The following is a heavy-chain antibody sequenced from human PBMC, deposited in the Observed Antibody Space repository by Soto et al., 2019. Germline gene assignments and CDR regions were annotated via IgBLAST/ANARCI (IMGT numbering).Heavy chain of an antibody. V-gene: IGHV1-18*01. CDR2: ISAYNGNT. D-gene: IGHD2-15*01. CDR1: GYTFTSYG. CDR3: ARDLSGYCSGGSCYGGDY. Sequence: ASVKVSCKASGYTFTSYGISWVRQAPGQGLEWMGWISAYNGNTNYAQKLQGRVTMTTDTSTSTAYMELRSLRSDDTAVYYCARDLSGYCSGGSCYGGDYWGQGTLVTVSS. J-gene: IGHJ4*02.